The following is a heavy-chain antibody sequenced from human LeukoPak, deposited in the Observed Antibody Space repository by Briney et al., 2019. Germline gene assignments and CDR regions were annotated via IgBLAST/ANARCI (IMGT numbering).Heavy chain of an antibody. CDR3: ASSASCCPLNWFDP. Sequence: SVKVSCKASGGTFSSYAISWVRQAPGQGLEWMGGNIPIFGTANYAQKFQGRVTITADESTSTAYMELSSLRSEDTAVYYCASSASCCPLNWFDPWGQGTLVTVSS. CDR1: GGTFSSYA. CDR2: NIPIFGTA. J-gene: IGHJ5*02. D-gene: IGHD2-2*01. V-gene: IGHV1-69*13.